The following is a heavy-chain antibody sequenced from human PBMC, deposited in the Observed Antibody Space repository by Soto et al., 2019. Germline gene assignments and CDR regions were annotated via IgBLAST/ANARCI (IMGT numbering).Heavy chain of an antibody. D-gene: IGHD2-15*01. J-gene: IGHJ4*02. Sequence: LSLTCTVSGGSISSYYWSWIRQPPGKGLEWIGYIYYSGSTNYNPSLKSRVTISVDTSKNQFSLKLSSVTAADTAVYYCAREGGYCSGGSCFDYWGQGTLVTVS. CDR2: IYYSGST. CDR3: AREGGYCSGGSCFDY. CDR1: GGSISSYY. V-gene: IGHV4-59*01.